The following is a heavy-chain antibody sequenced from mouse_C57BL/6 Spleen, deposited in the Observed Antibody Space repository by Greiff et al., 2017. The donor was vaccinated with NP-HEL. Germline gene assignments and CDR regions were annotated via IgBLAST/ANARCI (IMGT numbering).Heavy chain of an antibody. V-gene: IGHV5-4*01. D-gene: IGHD3-2*02. Sequence: EVQVVESGGGLVKPGGSLKLSCAASGFTFSSYAMSWVRQTPEKRLEWVATISDGGSYTYYPDNVKGRFTISRDNAKNNLYLQMSQLKSEDTAMYYCAREGDSSGYAMDYWGQGTSVTVSS. CDR3: AREGDSSGYAMDY. J-gene: IGHJ4*01. CDR2: ISDGGSYT. CDR1: GFTFSSYA.